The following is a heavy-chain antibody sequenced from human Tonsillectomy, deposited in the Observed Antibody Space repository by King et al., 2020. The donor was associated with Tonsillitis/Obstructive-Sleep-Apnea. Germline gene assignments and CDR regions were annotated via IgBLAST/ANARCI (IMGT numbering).Heavy chain of an antibody. V-gene: IGHV3-30*18. CDR3: AKDFPDIGLGSIFDS. CDR2: VSFDGSDK. CDR1: GFTFRTYG. J-gene: IGHJ4*02. D-gene: IGHD3-16*01. Sequence: VQLVESGGDVVQPGRSLRLSCATSGFTFRTYGMHWVRQAPGKGLEWVALVSFDGSDKKYTDSVKGRFTISRDNSKSTLYLQMDSLTPEDTAIYYCAKDFPDIGLGSIFDSWGQGTLVTVSS.